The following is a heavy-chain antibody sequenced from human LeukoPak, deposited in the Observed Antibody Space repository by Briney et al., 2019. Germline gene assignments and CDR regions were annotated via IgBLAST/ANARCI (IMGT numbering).Heavy chain of an antibody. V-gene: IGHV3-30*02. Sequence: GGSLRLSCAASGFTFSNFGVHWVRQAPGKGLEWVAFIQYDGSNRYVDSVKGRFTVSRDNSMNTVYLQMNSLRAEDTAVYYCARNEWLFTYHFDYWGQGTLVTVSS. J-gene: IGHJ4*02. CDR1: GFTFSNFG. CDR2: IQYDGSNR. CDR3: ARNEWLFTYHFDY. D-gene: IGHD3-3*01.